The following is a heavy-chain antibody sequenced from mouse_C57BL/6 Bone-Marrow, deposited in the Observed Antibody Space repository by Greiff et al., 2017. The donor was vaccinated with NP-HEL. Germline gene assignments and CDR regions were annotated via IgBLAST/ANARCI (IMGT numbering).Heavy chain of an antibody. CDR1: GYTLPGYW. CDR2: IDPNSGGP. J-gene: IGHJ1*03. Sequence: QFQLHRPGAELVKPGASVKLSCKASGYTLPGYWLHWVKRRPGRGLGWFGRIDPNSGGPKSNEKLKSKAPLTVAKPSSKAYLLLSSLTSEYSAVYYCARRSTMVTRGYFDVWGTGTTVTVSS. D-gene: IGHD2-2*01. V-gene: IGHV1-72*01. CDR3: ARRSTMVTRGYFDV.